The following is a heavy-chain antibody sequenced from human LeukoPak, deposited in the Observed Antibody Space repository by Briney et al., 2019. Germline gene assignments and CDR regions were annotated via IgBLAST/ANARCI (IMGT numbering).Heavy chain of an antibody. Sequence: SSETLSLTCNVSGGSISSYYWSWIRQPPGKGLEWIGYIYYSGSTNYNPSLKSRVTISIDTSKNQFSLRLRSVTAADTAVYYCARGGSSGWLVYWGQGTLVTVSS. D-gene: IGHD6-19*01. CDR3: ARGGSSGWLVY. J-gene: IGHJ4*02. V-gene: IGHV4-59*01. CDR1: GGSISSYY. CDR2: IYYSGST.